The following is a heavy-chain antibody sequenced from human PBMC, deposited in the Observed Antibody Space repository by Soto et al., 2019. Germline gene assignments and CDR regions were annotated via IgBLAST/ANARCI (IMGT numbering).Heavy chain of an antibody. D-gene: IGHD4-17*01. J-gene: IGHJ5*02. CDR1: GYTFTSYD. V-gene: IGHV1-8*01. CDR3: AGDYGGNSGWFDP. CDR2: MNPNSGNT. Sequence: QVQLVQSGAEVKKPGASVKAACKASGYTFTSYDMNWVRQAPGQGLEWLGWMNPNSGNTGYAQKFQGRVAMTRDTSISTAYMELTSLTSEDTAVYYCAGDYGGNSGWFDPWGQGTLVTVSS.